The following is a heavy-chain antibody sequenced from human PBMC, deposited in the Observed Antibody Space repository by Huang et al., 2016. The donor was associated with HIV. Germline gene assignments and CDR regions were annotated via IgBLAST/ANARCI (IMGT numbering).Heavy chain of an antibody. V-gene: IGHV4-39*01. CDR2: IYYRWST. Sequence: QLQLQESGPGLVKPSETLSLTCTVSGGSIRSDNYYWGWIRQPPGKGLEWIGSIYYRWSTYDNPSLKSRVTITVDTSKNQFSLKMRSVPAADTAVYYCARLPGSITMIRGVITDPYWGQGTLVTVSS. J-gene: IGHJ4*02. CDR1: GGSIRSDNYY. CDR3: ARLPGSITMIRGVITDPY. D-gene: IGHD3-10*01.